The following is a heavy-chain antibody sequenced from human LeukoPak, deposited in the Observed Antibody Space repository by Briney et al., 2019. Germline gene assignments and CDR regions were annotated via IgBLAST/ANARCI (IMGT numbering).Heavy chain of an antibody. CDR2: ISGGGEDT. D-gene: IGHD3-10*01. J-gene: IGHJ1*01. CDR1: GFSFSSYA. CDR3: TTSWPKVREGDQ. V-gene: IGHV3-23*01. Sequence: PGGSLRLSCAASGFSFSSYAMRWVRQAPGKGLEWLSEISGGGEDTHYADSVKGRFTISRDNSKNTLYLQMNSLRAEDTAVYYCTTSWPKVREGDQWGQGTLVTVS.